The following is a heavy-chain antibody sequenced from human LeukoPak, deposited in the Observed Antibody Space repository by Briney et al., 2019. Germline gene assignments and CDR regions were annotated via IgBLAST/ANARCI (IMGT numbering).Heavy chain of an antibody. CDR3: AKYTIFGVVIISFDY. Sequence: GGSLRLSXAASGFTFRSYWKSWVRQAPGKGLEWVSAISGSGGSTYYADSVKGRFTISRDNSKNTLYLQMDSLRAEDTAVYYCAKYTIFGVVIISFDYWGQGTLVTVSS. CDR1: GFTFRSYW. J-gene: IGHJ4*02. CDR2: ISGSGGST. D-gene: IGHD3-3*01. V-gene: IGHV3-23*01.